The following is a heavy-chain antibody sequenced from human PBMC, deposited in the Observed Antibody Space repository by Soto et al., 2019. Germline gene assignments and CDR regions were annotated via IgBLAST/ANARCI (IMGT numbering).Heavy chain of an antibody. CDR2: IYFSGST. CDR1: GDSVTSSNYY. D-gene: IGHD3-9*01. J-gene: IGHJ3*02. CDR3: GGALILTVYYTHVVFDI. Sequence: PSETLSLTCTVSGDSVTSSNYYWSWIRQPPGKGLEWIGYIYFSGSTNYNPSLKSRVTISVDTSKNQISLNLTSVTAADTALYYCGGALILTVYYTHVVFDIGGKGKRATV. V-gene: IGHV4-61*01.